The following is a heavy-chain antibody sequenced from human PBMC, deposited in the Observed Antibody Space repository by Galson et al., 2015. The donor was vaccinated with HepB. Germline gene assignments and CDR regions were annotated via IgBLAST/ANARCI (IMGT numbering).Heavy chain of an antibody. CDR3: ARGPHSTGDVACDS. J-gene: IGHJ4*02. CDR1: GFTFGDYA. CDR2: IRNRAYGGTT. D-gene: IGHD6-25*01. Sequence: SLRLSCAASGFTFGDYALSWVRQVPGKGLEWITFIRNRAYGGTTEYAASVKGRFTVSRDNYKSIVYLQMNSLTTEDTAVYYCARGPHSTGDVACDSWGQGTLVSVSS. V-gene: IGHV3-49*04.